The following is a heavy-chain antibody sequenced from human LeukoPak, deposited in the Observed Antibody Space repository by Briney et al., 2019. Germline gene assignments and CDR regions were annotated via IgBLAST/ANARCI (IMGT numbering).Heavy chain of an antibody. CDR1: GFTFNKYG. Sequence: PGGSLRLSCAASGFTFNKYGMHWIRQAPGKGLEWVAFIRYDGLSTYYADSVRGRFTISRDSSKNTLYLQANSLRTEDTAVYYCAKPGRSYCGGDCFSESLPYYFDSWGQGTLVTVSS. CDR2: IRYDGLST. J-gene: IGHJ4*02. V-gene: IGHV3-30*02. CDR3: AKPGRSYCGGDCFSESLPYYFDS. D-gene: IGHD2-21*01.